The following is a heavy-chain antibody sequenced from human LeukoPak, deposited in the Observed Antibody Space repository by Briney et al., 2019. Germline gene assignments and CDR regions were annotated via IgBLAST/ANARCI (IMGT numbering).Heavy chain of an antibody. J-gene: IGHJ4*02. CDR3: ARCSGRGGDCYHDY. D-gene: IGHD2-21*02. Sequence: PSETLSLTCAVYGGSFSGYYWSWIRQPPGKGLEWIGEINHSGSTNYNPSLKSRVTISVDTSKNQFSLKLSSVTAADTAVYYCARCSGRGGDCYHDYWGQGTLVTVSS. CDR2: INHSGST. CDR1: GGSFSGYY. V-gene: IGHV4-34*01.